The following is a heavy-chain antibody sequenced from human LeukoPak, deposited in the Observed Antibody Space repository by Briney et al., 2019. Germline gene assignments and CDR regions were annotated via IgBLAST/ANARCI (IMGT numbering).Heavy chain of an antibody. Sequence: GRSLRLSCAASGFTFSSYWMSWVRQAPGKGLEWVANIKQDGSEKYYVDSVKGRFTISRDNAKNSLYLQMNSLRAEDTAVYYCARDPPYYYDSSGFWGQGTLVTVSS. D-gene: IGHD3-22*01. CDR2: IKQDGSEK. J-gene: IGHJ4*02. V-gene: IGHV3-7*01. CDR1: GFTFSSYW. CDR3: ARDPPYYYDSSGF.